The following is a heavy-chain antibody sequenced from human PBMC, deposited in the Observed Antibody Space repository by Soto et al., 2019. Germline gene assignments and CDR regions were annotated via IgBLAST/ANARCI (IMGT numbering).Heavy chain of an antibody. D-gene: IGHD2-15*01. Sequence: SETLSLTCTVSGGSISSYYWSWIRQPPGKGLEWIGYIYYSGSTNYNPSLKSRVTISVDTSKNQFSLKLSSVTAADTAVYYCARGYCSGGSCYYDYWGQGTLVTVSS. CDR1: GGSISSYY. J-gene: IGHJ4*02. CDR3: ARGYCSGGSCYYDY. V-gene: IGHV4-59*01. CDR2: IYYSGST.